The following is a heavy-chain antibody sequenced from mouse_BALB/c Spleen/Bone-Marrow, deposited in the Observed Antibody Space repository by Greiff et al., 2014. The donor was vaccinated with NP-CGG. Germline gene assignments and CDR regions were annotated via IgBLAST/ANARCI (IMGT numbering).Heavy chain of an antibody. CDR2: IDPANGNT. J-gene: IGHJ2*01. CDR1: GFNIKDTY. CDR3: SRYYYGSSYVDY. Sequence: VQLQQSGAELVKPGASVKLSCTASGFNIKDTYMHWVKQRPEQGLEWIGRIDPANGNTKYDPKFQGKATITADTSSNTAYLQLSSLTSEGTAVYYCSRYYYGSSYVDYWGQGTTLTVSS. D-gene: IGHD1-1*01. V-gene: IGHV14-3*02.